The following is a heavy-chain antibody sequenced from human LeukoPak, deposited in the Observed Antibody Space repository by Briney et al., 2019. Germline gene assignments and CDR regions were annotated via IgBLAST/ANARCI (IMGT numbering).Heavy chain of an antibody. V-gene: IGHV3-48*02. CDR1: GFTFSSHS. CDR3: ARVLGGGWWFDP. CDR2: ISGTGGAI. J-gene: IGHJ5*02. Sequence: GGSLRLSCAASGFTFSSHSMNWVRQAPGKGLEWLSYISGTGGAIYYADSVKGRFIISRGNAKNSLYLQMNSLRDEDTAVYYCARVLGGGWWFDPWGQGTLVTVSS. D-gene: IGHD3-16*01.